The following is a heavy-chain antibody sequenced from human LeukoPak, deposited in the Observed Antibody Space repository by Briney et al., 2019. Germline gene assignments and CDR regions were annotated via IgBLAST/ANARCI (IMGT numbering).Heavy chain of an antibody. Sequence: SETLSLTCTVSGGFISSYYWSWIRQPPGKGLEWIGYIYYSGSTNYNPSLKSRVTISVDTSKNQFSLKLSSVTAADTAVYYCARRITAAGTNYYYYYMDVWGKGTTVTVSS. D-gene: IGHD6-13*01. CDR1: GGFISSYY. CDR3: ARRITAAGTNYYYYYMDV. V-gene: IGHV4-59*01. CDR2: IYYSGST. J-gene: IGHJ6*03.